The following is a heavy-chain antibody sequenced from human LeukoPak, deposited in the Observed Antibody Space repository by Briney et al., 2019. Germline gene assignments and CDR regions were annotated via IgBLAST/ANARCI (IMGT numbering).Heavy chain of an antibody. V-gene: IGHV4-34*01. J-gene: IGHJ4*02. CDR1: GGSFSGYY. D-gene: IGHD2-21*02. CDR2: INHSGST. CDR3: ARLSDPNAWSTFDY. Sequence: SETLSLTCAVYGGSFSGYYWSWIRQPPGKGLEWIGEINHSGSTNYNPSLKSRVTISADTSKNQFSLKLSSVTAADTAVYYCARLSDPNAWSTFDYWGQGTLVTVSS.